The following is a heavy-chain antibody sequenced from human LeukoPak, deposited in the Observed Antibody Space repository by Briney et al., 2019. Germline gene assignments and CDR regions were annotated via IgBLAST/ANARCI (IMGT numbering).Heavy chain of an antibody. CDR1: GGSFSDYH. CDR3: ARRGRGYYSI. J-gene: IGHJ4*02. CDR2: INHSGST. D-gene: IGHD3-22*01. Sequence: SETLSLTCAVYGGSFSDYHWNWIRQPPGKGLEWIGEINHSGSTNYNPSLKSRVTISVDTSKNQFSLKLSSVTAADTAVYYCARRGRGYYSIWGQGTLVTVSS. V-gene: IGHV4-34*01.